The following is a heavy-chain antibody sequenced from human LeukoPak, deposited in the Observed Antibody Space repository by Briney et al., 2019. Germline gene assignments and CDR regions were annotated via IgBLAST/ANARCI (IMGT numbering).Heavy chain of an antibody. J-gene: IGHJ4*02. V-gene: IGHV3-20*04. CDR3: ARGVYYYDSSGYEYFDY. D-gene: IGHD3-22*01. Sequence: PGGSLRLSCAASGFTFSSYAMSWVRQAPGKGLEWVSAISGSGGSTGYADSVKGRFTISRDNAKNSLYLQMNSLRAEDTALYYCARGVYYYDSSGYEYFDYWGQGTLVTVSS. CDR1: GFTFSSYA. CDR2: ISGSGGST.